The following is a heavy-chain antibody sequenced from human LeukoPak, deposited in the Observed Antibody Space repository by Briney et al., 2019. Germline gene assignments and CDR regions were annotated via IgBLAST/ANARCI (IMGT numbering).Heavy chain of an antibody. CDR2: TYYRSQQWHS. CDR3: GRETDFGVVTN. CDR1: GDCVSSNGAS. D-gene: IGHD3-3*01. Sequence: SQTLSLTCAISGDCVSSNGASWNWIRQSPSRGLEWLGRTYYRSQQWHSDYAPSVKGRITLNPDTSKNQFSLQLNSVTPDDTAVYYCGRETDFGVVTNWGQGTLVTVSS. V-gene: IGHV6-1*01. J-gene: IGHJ4*02.